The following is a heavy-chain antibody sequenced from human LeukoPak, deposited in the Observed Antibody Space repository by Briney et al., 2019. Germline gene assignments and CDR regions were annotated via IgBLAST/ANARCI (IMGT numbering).Heavy chain of an antibody. CDR2: ISYDGSNK. Sequence: GGSLRLSCAASGFTFSSYAMSWVRQAPGKGLEWVAVISYDGSNKYYADSVKGRFTISRDNSKNTLYLQMNSLRAEDTAVYYCARSTRPHEDFDYWGQGTLVTVSS. J-gene: IGHJ4*02. CDR3: ARSTRPHEDFDY. CDR1: GFTFSSYA. V-gene: IGHV3-30-3*01.